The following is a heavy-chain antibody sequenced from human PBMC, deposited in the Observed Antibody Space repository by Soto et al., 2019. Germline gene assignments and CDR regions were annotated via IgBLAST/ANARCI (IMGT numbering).Heavy chain of an antibody. V-gene: IGHV3-15*01. D-gene: IGHD3-10*01. CDR3: TTSPGEKRGDDY. Sequence: GGSLRLSCAASGFTFSNAWMSWVRQAPGKGLEWVGRIKSKTDGGTTDYAAPVKGRFTISRDDSKNTLYLQMNSLKTEEPAVYYCTTSPGEKRGDDYWGQGTRVTVSA. CDR1: GFTFSNAW. CDR2: IKSKTDGGTT. J-gene: IGHJ4*02.